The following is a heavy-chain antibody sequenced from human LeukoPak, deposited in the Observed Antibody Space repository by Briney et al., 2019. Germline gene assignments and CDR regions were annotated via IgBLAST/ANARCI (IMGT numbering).Heavy chain of an antibody. CDR3: ARVRSSGSPLDY. V-gene: IGHV3-11*05. J-gene: IGHJ4*02. D-gene: IGHD3-10*01. CDR1: GFTFSDYY. Sequence: GGSLRLSCAASGFTFSDYYMSWIRQAPGQGLEWVSYISKSGTSTKYADSVKGRFSISRDNAKQSLYLQLNSLTAEDTAVYYCARVRSSGSPLDYWGQGTLVTVSS. CDR2: ISKSGTST.